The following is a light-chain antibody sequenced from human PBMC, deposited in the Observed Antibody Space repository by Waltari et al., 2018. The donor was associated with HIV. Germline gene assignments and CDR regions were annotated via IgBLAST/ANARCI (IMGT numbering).Light chain of an antibody. J-gene: IGKJ4*01. V-gene: IGKV3-15*01. CDR2: GAS. CDR1: RNVNNN. CDR3: QQYDKWPLT. Sequence: EIVMTQSPATLSVSPGERVTLSCRASRNVNNNFAWYQQKPGQAPRLLIYGASTRATGLTARFSGSGSGTEFTLTISSLQSEDFVVYYCQQYDKWPLTFGGGTKVESK.